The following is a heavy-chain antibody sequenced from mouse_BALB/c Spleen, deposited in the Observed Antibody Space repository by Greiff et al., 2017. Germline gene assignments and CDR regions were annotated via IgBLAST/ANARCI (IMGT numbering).Heavy chain of an antibody. V-gene: IGHV1-39*01. CDR3: ARRGGNLYFDY. D-gene: IGHD1-1*02. CDR1: GYSFTDYI. CDR2: INPYYGST. J-gene: IGHJ2*01. Sequence: VQLKQTGPELVKPGASVKISCKASGYSFTDYIMLWVKQSHGKSLEWIGNINPYYGSTSYNLKFKGKATLTVDKSSSTAYMQLNSLTSEDSAVYYCARRGGNLYFDYWGQGTTLTVSS.